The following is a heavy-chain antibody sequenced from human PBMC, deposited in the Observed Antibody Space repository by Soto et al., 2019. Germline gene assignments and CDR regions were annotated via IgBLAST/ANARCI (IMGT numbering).Heavy chain of an antibody. Sequence: PGASLKISCKGSGYSFTSYWIGWVRQMPGKGLEWMGIIYPGDSDTRYNPSFQGQVTISADKSFSTAYLQWSSLRASDTAMYYCARSTSPFYFNYWGQGTLVTGS. CDR3: ARSTSPFYFNY. CDR2: IYPGDSDT. D-gene: IGHD2-2*01. CDR1: GYSFTSYW. V-gene: IGHV5-51*01. J-gene: IGHJ4*02.